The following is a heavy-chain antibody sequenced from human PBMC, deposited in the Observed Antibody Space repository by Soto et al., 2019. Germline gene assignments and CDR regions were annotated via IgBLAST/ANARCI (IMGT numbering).Heavy chain of an antibody. V-gene: IGHV1-3*01. D-gene: IGHD1-7*01. Sequence: ASVKVSCKASGYTFTSYAMHWVRQAPGQRLEWMGWINAGNGNTKYSQKFQGRVTITRDTSASTAYMELSSLRSEDTAVYYCARLVATGNYQRGYFHHWGQGTLVTVSS. CDR2: INAGNGNT. J-gene: IGHJ1*01. CDR3: ARLVATGNYQRGYFHH. CDR1: GYTFTSYA.